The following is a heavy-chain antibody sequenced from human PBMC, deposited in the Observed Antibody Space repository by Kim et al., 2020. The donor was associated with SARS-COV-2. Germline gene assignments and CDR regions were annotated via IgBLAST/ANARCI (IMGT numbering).Heavy chain of an antibody. CDR1: GGSFSGYY. CDR2: INHSGST. D-gene: IGHD2-15*01. J-gene: IGHJ5*02. Sequence: SETLSLTCAVYGGSFSGYYWSWIRQPPGKGLEWIGEINHSGSTNYNPSLKSRVTISVDTSKNQFSLKLSSVTAADTAVYYCARGSNRYCSGGSCYTNLRNWFDPWGQGTLVTVSS. V-gene: IGHV4-34*01. CDR3: ARGSNRYCSGGSCYTNLRNWFDP.